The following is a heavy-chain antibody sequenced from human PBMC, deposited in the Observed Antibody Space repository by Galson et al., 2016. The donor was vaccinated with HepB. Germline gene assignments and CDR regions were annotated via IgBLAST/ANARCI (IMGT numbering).Heavy chain of an antibody. J-gene: IGHJ4*02. Sequence: PALVKPTQTLTLSCTFSGFSLSTSGMCVSWIRQPPGKALEWLARIDWDDDKYYSTSLKTRLTISKDASKNQVVLTMTNVDPVDTATYYCARIRGHAPDFYDSSGYYLDYLGQGTLVTVSS. CDR1: GFSLSTSGMC. D-gene: IGHD3-22*01. CDR2: IDWDDDK. CDR3: ARIRGHAPDFYDSSGYYLDY. V-gene: IGHV2-70*11.